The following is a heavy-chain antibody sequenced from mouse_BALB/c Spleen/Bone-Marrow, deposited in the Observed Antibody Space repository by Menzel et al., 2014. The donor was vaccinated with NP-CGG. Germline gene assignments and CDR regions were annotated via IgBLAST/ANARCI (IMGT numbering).Heavy chain of an antibody. D-gene: IGHD1-1*01. V-gene: IGHV4-1*02. CDR3: ARLSYYGRFAY. CDR1: GFDFSGYW. CDR2: INPDSTTI. J-gene: IGHJ3*01. Sequence: EVKVVEPGGGLVQPGGSLKLSCPASGFDFSGYWMSWVRQAPGKGLEWIGEINPDSTTINYAPSRKDKFIISRDNAKNTLFLQMSKVRSEDTALYYCARLSYYGRFAYWGQGTLVTVSA.